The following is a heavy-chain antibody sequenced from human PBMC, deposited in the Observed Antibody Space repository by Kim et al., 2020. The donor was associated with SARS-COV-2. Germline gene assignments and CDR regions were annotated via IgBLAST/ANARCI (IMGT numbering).Heavy chain of an antibody. J-gene: IGHJ6*02. CDR2: INPSGGST. D-gene: IGHD1-26*01. CDR3: ARELEGATVNYYYGMDV. CDR1: GYTFTSYY. Sequence: ASVKVSCKASGYTFTSYYMHWVRQAPGQGLEWMGIINPSGGSTSYAQKFQGRVTMTRDTSTSTVYMELSSLRSEDTAVYYCARELEGATVNYYYGMDVWGQGTTVTVSS. V-gene: IGHV1-46*01.